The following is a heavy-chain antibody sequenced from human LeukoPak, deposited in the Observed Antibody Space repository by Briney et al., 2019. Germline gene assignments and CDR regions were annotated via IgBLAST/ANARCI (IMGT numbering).Heavy chain of an antibody. Sequence: GGSLRLSCATSGFTFSTYSMNWVRQAPGKGLEWASYITSSSSTIYYADSVKGRFTISRDNAKSSLYLQMNSLRAEDTAVYYCARTYCSNGVCTRKAFDIWGQGTMVTVSS. D-gene: IGHD2-8*01. CDR2: ITSSSSTI. CDR3: ARTYCSNGVCTRKAFDI. CDR1: GFTFSTYS. J-gene: IGHJ3*02. V-gene: IGHV3-48*01.